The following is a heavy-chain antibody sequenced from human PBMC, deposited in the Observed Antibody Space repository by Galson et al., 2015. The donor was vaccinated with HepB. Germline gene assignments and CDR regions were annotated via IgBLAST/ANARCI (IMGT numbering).Heavy chain of an antibody. CDR1: GYTFTSYG. Sequence: SVKVSCKASGYTFTSYGISWVRQAPGQGLEWMGWISAYNGNTNYAQKLQGRVTMTTDTSTSTAYMELRSLRSDDTAVYYCARAHHSRIRYCSSTSCFPDLFDIWGQGTMVTVSS. CDR3: ARAHHSRIRYCSSTSCFPDLFDI. D-gene: IGHD2-2*01. CDR2: ISAYNGNT. V-gene: IGHV1-18*01. J-gene: IGHJ3*02.